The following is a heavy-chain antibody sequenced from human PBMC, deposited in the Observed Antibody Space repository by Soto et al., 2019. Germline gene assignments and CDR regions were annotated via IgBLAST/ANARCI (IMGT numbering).Heavy chain of an antibody. CDR2: INPNSGVT. CDR1: GYTFSDYY. Sequence: ASVKVSCKASGYTFSDYYMHWVRQAPGQGLEWMGWINPNSGVTKYAQKFQGRVTMTRDTSIGTAYMELSRLRSDDAAVYYCARPKLNGVCCNNWFDPWGQGTQVTVSS. CDR3: ARPKLNGVCCNNWFDP. D-gene: IGHD2-8*01. J-gene: IGHJ5*02. V-gene: IGHV1-2*02.